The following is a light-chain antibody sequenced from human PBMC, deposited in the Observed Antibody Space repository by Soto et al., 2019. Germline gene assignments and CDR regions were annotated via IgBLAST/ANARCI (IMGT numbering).Light chain of an antibody. CDR1: SSDVGGYNH. V-gene: IGLV2-14*01. CDR2: EVS. J-gene: IGLJ2*01. Sequence: QSALTQPASVSGSPGQSITISCTGTSSDVGGYNHVAWYQQYPGKAPKLIIFEVSDRPSGISNCFSGSKSANTASLSISGLQAEDEADYYCSSYKRGATLVFGGGTKLTVL. CDR3: SSYKRGATLV.